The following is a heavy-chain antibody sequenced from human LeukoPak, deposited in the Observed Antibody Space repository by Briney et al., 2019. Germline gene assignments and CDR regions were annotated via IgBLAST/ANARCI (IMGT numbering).Heavy chain of an antibody. Sequence: SETLSLTCTVSGGSISSYYWSWIRQPPGKGLEWIGYIYYSGSTNYNPSLKSRVTISVDTSKNQFSLKLSSVTAADTAVYYCARLSHYYHSSGYFDYWGQGTLVTVSS. J-gene: IGHJ4*02. D-gene: IGHD3-22*01. CDR2: IYYSGST. CDR3: ARLSHYYHSSGYFDY. V-gene: IGHV4-59*01. CDR1: GGSISSYY.